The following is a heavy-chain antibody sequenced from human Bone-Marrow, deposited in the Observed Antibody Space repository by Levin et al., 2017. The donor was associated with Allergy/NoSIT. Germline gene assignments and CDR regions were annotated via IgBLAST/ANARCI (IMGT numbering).Heavy chain of an antibody. V-gene: IGHV4-38-2*01. D-gene: IGHD6-19*01. J-gene: IGHJ6*02. CDR2: INHSGST. CDR3: AKGWARGWSPKHFAMDV. CDR1: GYSITRGYY. Sequence: GSLRLSCAVSGYSITRGYYWGWVRQAPGKGLEWIGTINHSGSTDYILSLKSRVTISLDTSKNQFSLKLTSVTAADTAMYYCAKGWARGWSPKHFAMDVWGQGTTVTVSS.